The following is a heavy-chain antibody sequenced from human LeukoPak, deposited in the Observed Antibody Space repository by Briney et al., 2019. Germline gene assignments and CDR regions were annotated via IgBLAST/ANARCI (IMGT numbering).Heavy chain of an antibody. CDR1: AYSFTSYW. J-gene: IGHJ4*02. CDR2: IYPGDSDT. CDR3: ARFPYSSGWYFFYYFDY. Sequence: GESLQISCKGSAYSFTSYWIGWVRQMPGKGLKWMGIIYPGDSDTRYSPSFQGQVTISADKSISTAYLQWSSLKASDTAMYYCARFPYSSGWYFFYYFDYWGQGTLVTVSS. V-gene: IGHV5-51*01. D-gene: IGHD6-19*01.